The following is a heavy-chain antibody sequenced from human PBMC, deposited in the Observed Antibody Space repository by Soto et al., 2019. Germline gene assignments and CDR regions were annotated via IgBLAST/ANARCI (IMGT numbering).Heavy chain of an antibody. CDR3: ARYLTIVPATHPRLQNYSMGV. CDR2: ISPYNGHT. CDR1: GYSFTSYG. V-gene: IGHV1-18*01. J-gene: IGHJ6*04. Sequence: QVQLVQSAGEVKKPGASVKVSCKASGYSFTSYGISWVRRAPGQGLEWMGWISPYNGHTQFVERFQGRVTMTTDTSTKTTNMELRNMRSDDTAHYNCARYLTIVPATHPRLQNYSMGVWGRGTTVTVPP. D-gene: IGHD2-2*01.